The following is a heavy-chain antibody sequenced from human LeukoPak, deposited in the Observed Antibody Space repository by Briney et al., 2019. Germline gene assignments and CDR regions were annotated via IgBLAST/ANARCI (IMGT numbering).Heavy chain of an antibody. D-gene: IGHD2-21*02. CDR3: TSWGDTTAEYFQR. Sequence: GGSLRLSCAASGFTFSSYWMSWVRQAPGKGLEWVANIKQDGSEKYYVDSVKGRFTISRDNAKNSLYLQMNSLRAEDTAVYYCTSWGDTTAEYFQRWGQGTLVTVSS. V-gene: IGHV3-7*01. CDR1: GFTFSSYW. J-gene: IGHJ1*01. CDR2: IKQDGSEK.